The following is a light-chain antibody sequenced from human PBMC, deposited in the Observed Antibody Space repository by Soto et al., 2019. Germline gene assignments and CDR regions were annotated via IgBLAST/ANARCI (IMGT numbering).Light chain of an antibody. V-gene: IGKV1-27*01. J-gene: IGKJ1*01. CDR2: AAS. CDR1: QGISNY. CDR3: QKYNSAPWK. Sequence: DIQMTQSPSSLSASVGDRVTITCRASQGISNYLAWYQQKPGKVPKLLIYAASTLQSGVPSRFSGSGSGTDFSLTISSLQTEDVATYYWQKYNSAPWKFGQGTKVEIK.